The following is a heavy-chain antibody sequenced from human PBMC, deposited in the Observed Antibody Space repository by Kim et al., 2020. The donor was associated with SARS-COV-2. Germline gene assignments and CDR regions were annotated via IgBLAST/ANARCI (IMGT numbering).Heavy chain of an antibody. CDR3: SRTRPRVPTSAYYG. D-gene: IGHD6-6*01. CDR1: GFTFSSSG. CDR2: IWNDGSNK. J-gene: IGHJ6*01. Sequence: GGSLRLSCAASGFTFSSSGMHWVRQAPGKGLEWVAVIWNDGSNKYYADSVTGRFTITSANAKNTMSPQLKSLNAKAADTADCSRTRPRVPTSAYYG. V-gene: IGHV3-33*01.